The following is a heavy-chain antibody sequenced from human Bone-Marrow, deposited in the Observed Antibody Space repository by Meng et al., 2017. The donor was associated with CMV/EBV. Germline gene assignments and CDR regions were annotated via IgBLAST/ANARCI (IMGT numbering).Heavy chain of an antibody. D-gene: IGHD2-2*02. CDR3: ALLAIVPAAIGWFDP. V-gene: IGHV1-18*01. CDR1: GGTFSSYA. J-gene: IGHJ5*02. Sequence: ASVKVSCKASGGTFSSYAISWVRQAPGQGLEWMGWISAYNGNTNYAQKLQGRVTMTTDTSTSTAYMELRSLRSDDTAVYYCALLAIVPAAIGWFDPWGQGTLVTVSS. CDR2: ISAYNGNT.